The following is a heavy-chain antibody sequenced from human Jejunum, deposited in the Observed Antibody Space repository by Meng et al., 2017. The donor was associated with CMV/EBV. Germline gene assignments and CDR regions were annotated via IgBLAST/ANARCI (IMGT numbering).Heavy chain of an antibody. J-gene: IGHJ4*02. Sequence: AHWWHAGGGVKGPGAPIKVSCKASGYTFTNYGITWVRQAPGQGLEWMGWISAYNGNTNYAQTLQGRVTMTTDTSTSTAYMELRSLRSDDTAVYYCARVEVGITSGDYWGQGTLVTVSS. V-gene: IGHV1-18*01. CDR1: GYTFTNYG. CDR2: ISAYNGNT. D-gene: IGHD1-26*01. CDR3: ARVEVGITSGDY.